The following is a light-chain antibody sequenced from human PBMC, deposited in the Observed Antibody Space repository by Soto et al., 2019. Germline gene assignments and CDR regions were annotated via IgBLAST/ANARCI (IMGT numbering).Light chain of an antibody. CDR1: SGDVGAYNY. CDR3: CSYAGSYTTYV. J-gene: IGLJ1*01. V-gene: IGLV2-11*01. CDR2: DVN. Sequence: QSALTQPRSVSGSPGQSVTISCTGTSGDVGAYNYVSWYQQHPGKAPKLMIYDVNKRPSGVPDRFSGSKSGNTASLTISGLQAEDESDYYCCSYAGSYTTYVFGTGTKVTVL.